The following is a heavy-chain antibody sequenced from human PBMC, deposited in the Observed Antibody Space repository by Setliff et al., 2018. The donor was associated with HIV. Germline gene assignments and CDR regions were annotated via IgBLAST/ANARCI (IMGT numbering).Heavy chain of an antibody. CDR2: ISANNGST. CDR3: ARDREAGDWYFDL. V-gene: IGHV1-18*01. D-gene: IGHD6-13*01. J-gene: IGHJ2*01. CDR1: GYTFNTYG. Sequence: ASVKVSCKASGYTFNTYGISWVRQAPGQGLEWMGWISANNGSTNYAQKFQGRVTMTTDTSTSTAHMELRSLRSDDTAVYYCARDREAGDWYFDLWGRGTLVTVSS.